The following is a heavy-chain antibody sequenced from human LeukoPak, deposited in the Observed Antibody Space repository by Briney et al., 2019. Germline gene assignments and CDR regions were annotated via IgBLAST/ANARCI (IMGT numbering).Heavy chain of an antibody. Sequence: ASVKVSCKASGYTFTSYAMRWVRQAPGQRLEWMGWMNPRNGNTGYAQKFQGRVTMTRDTSISTAYMELRSLRSEDTAVYYCVRDGEGVAISVNYWFDPWGQGTLVTVSS. CDR2: MNPRNGNT. V-gene: IGHV1-8*02. D-gene: IGHD3-10*01. J-gene: IGHJ5*02. CDR3: VRDGEGVAISVNYWFDP. CDR1: GYTFTSYA.